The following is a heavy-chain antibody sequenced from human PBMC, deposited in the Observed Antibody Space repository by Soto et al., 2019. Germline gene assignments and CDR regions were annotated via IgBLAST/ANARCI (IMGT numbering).Heavy chain of an antibody. Sequence: GGSLRLSCAASGFVFSSYGMHWVRQCPEKGLEWVAAIAYDGSASLVGSDKYYAATVQDRFTIYRDNSIITLYLQMDSLRAEDTYVYYCARPERNCWSGRYFFDFWGQGTAVTVSS. D-gene: IGHD1-26*01. J-gene: IGHJ4*01. CDR1: GFVFSSYG. V-gene: IGHV3-30*03. CDR2: IAYDGSASLVGSDK. CDR3: ARPERNCWSGRYFFDF.